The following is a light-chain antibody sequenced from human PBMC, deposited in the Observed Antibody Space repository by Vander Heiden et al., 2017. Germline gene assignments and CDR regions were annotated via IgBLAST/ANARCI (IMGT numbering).Light chain of an antibody. CDR2: DAS. CDR3: QQYNSYSLFT. Sequence: DNQMTQSPSTLSASVGDRVTITCRASQSISSWLAWYQQKPGKAPKLLIYDASSLESGVPSRFSGSGSGTEFTLTISSLQPDDFATYYCQQYNSYSLFTFGPGTKVDIK. J-gene: IGKJ3*01. V-gene: IGKV1-5*01. CDR1: QSISSW.